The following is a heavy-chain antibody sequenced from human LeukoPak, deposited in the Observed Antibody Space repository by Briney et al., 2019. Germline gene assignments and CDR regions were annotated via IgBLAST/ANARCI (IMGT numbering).Heavy chain of an antibody. CDR1: GGSISSGSYY. CDR3: AREDGFIYYYYMDV. V-gene: IGHV4-61*02. J-gene: IGHJ6*03. CDR2: IYTSGST. Sequence: SETLSLTCTVSGGSISSGSYYWSWIRQPAGKGLEWIGRIYTSGSTNYNPSLKSRVTISVDTSKNQFSLKLSSVTAADTAVYYCAREDGFIYYYYMDVWGKGTTVTVSS.